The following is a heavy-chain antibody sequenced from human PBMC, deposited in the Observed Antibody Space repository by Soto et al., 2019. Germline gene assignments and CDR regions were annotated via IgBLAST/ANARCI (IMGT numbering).Heavy chain of an antibody. V-gene: IGHV4-39*01. Sequence: SETLSLTCTVSGDSISSSYYWGWVRQPPGKGLECIGAVYYTEFTYYNPSLKSRLTISLDTSKNQFSLRLSSVTAADTAIYYCARLPVVVIALGYFDPWGPGTLVTVSS. CDR3: ARLPVVVIALGYFDP. D-gene: IGHD2-21*01. J-gene: IGHJ5*02. CDR2: VYYTEFT. CDR1: GDSISSSYY.